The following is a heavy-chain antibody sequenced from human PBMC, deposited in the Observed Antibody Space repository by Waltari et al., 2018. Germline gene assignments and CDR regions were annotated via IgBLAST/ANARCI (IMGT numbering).Heavy chain of an antibody. J-gene: IGHJ5*02. V-gene: IGHV4-39*02. Sequence: QLQLQESGPGLVKPSETLSLTCSVSGGSLSDNYFYWGWIRQSPGRELEWIGGISYGGTTQYNPSLESRVTILLDTSKNQFSLKVRSVTAADTAIYFCAREAASTSKWFDPWGQGILVTVSS. CDR1: GGSLSDNYFY. CDR2: ISYGGTT. CDR3: AREAASTSKWFDP. D-gene: IGHD6-25*01.